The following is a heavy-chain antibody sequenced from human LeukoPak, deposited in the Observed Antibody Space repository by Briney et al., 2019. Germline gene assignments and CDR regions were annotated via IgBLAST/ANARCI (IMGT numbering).Heavy chain of an antibody. D-gene: IGHD4-17*01. J-gene: IGHJ6*02. CDR1: GGSISSGGYY. Sequence: SETLSLTCTVSGGSISSGGYYWSWIRQHPGKGLEWIGYIYYSGSTYYNPSLKSRVTISVDTSKNQFSLKLSSVTAADTAVYYSATGGSGDIYSMAAWFQGPTVTVSS. CDR3: ATGGSGDIYSMAA. CDR2: IYYSGST. V-gene: IGHV4-31*03.